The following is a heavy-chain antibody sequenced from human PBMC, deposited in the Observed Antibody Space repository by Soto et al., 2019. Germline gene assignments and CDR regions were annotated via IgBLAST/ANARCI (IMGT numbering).Heavy chain of an antibody. D-gene: IGHD6-19*01. V-gene: IGHV3-74*01. J-gene: IGHJ3*02. CDR1: GFTFSSYW. CDR2: INSDGSST. CDR3: ARGYRSGWFQVGAFDI. Sequence: PXESLRLSFAACGFTFSSYWMHGVRQGPGKGLVWVLRINSDGSSTSYADSVKGRFTISRDNAKNTLYLQMNSLRAEDTAVYYCARGYRSGWFQVGAFDIWGQGTMVTVSS.